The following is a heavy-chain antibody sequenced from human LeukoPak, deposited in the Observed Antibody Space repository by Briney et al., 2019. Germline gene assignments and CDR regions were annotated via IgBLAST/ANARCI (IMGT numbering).Heavy chain of an antibody. V-gene: IGHV3-23*01. Sequence: PGGSLGLSCAASEFTFSGYAMSWVRQAPGKGLEWASRISSSGGTTYYADSVKGRFTISRDNSKNTLYLQMNSLRAEDTAVYYCAKARSGYVPFDYWGQGTLVTVSS. J-gene: IGHJ4*02. D-gene: IGHD5-12*01. CDR1: EFTFSGYA. CDR2: ISSSGGTT. CDR3: AKARSGYVPFDY.